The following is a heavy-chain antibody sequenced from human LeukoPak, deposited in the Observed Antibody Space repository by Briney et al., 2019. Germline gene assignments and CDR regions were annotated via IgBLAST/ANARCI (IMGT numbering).Heavy chain of an antibody. CDR3: ASGSRYSYVED. CDR2: NIPIFGIA. D-gene: IGHD5-18*01. V-gene: IGHV1-69*04. CDR1: GGTFSSYA. Sequence: ASVKVSCKASGGTFSSYAISWVRQAPGQGLEWMGRNIPIFGIANYAQKFQGRVTITADKSTSTAYMELSSLRSEDTAVYYCASGSRYSYVEDWGQGTLVTVSS. J-gene: IGHJ4*02.